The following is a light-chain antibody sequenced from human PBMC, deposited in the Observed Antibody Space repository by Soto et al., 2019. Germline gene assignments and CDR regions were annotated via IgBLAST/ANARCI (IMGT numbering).Light chain of an antibody. CDR2: DVN. CDR3: NSYSTSSTPLV. CDR1: SSDVGGYDY. J-gene: IGLJ7*01. Sequence: QSVLTQPASVSGSPGQSITISCTGTSSDVGGYDYVSWYQQHPGKAPRLMIYDVNNRPSGVSNRFSGSKSGNTASLTISGLQAEDEADYYCNSYSTSSTPLVFGGGTQLTVL. V-gene: IGLV2-14*03.